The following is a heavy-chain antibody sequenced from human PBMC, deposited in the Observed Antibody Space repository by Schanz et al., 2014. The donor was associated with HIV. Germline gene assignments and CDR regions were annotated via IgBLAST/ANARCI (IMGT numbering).Heavy chain of an antibody. J-gene: IGHJ6*02. CDR2: ISAYNGNT. CDR1: GGTYSSYA. CDR3: ARDEGRSGSYRYYYGMDV. D-gene: IGHD3-10*01. Sequence: QVQLVQSGAEVKKPGSSVKVSCKASGGTYSSYAISWVRQAPGQGLEWMGWISAYNGNTNYAQKFQGRVTMTTDTSTSTAYMELSSLRSEDTAVYYCARDEGRSGSYRYYYGMDVWGQGTTVTVSS. V-gene: IGHV1-18*01.